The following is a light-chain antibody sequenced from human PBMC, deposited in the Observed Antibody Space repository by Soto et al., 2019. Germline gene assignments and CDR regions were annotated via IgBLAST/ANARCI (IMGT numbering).Light chain of an antibody. CDR3: AAWDDSLNRPV. V-gene: IGLV1-44*01. J-gene: IGLJ2*01. Sequence: QPVLTQPPSASGTPGQRVTISCSGSSSNIGTYTVDWYQQVPGTAPKLLIYSNHQRPSGVPDRFSGSRSGTSASLAISGLQSEDEADYYCAAWDDSLNRPVFGGGTKLTVL. CDR2: SNH. CDR1: SSNIGTYT.